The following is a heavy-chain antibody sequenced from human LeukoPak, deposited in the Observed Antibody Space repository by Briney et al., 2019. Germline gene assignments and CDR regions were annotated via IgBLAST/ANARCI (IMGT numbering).Heavy chain of an antibody. D-gene: IGHD2-2*01. J-gene: IGHJ5*02. CDR2: INHSGST. CDR1: GGSFSGYY. Sequence: PSETLSLTCAVYGGSFSGYYWSWIRQPPGKGLEWIGEINHSGSTNYNPSLKSRVTISVDTSKNQFSLKLSSVTAADTAVYYCARGPLPAATVDPRGQGTLVTVSS. CDR3: ARGPLPAATVDP. V-gene: IGHV4-34*01.